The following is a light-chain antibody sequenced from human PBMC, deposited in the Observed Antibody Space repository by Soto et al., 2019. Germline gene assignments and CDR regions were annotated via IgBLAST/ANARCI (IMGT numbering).Light chain of an antibody. V-gene: IGKV3-20*01. CDR2: GVY. CDR3: QFYGSSLIT. CDR1: EPIKTFY. Sequence: IVLTQSPGTLXXAXXXXAXXXXXXSEPIKTFYFGWYQHKPGQSPRLLINGVYTRATGIPDRFSGSGSGTDFTLTISRLEPEDFAIYYCQFYGSSLITFGQGTRLEIK. J-gene: IGKJ5*01.